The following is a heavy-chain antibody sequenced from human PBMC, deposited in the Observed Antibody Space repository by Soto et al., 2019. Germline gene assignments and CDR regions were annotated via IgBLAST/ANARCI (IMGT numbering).Heavy chain of an antibody. V-gene: IGHV3-30-3*01. CDR2: ISYDGSNK. Sequence: SGGGVVQPGRSLRLSCAASGFTFSSYAMHWVRQAPGKGLEWVAVISYDGSNKYYADSVKGRFTISRDNSKNTLYLQMNSLRAEDTAVYYCAREAQQLDYWGQGTLVTVSS. CDR1: GFTFSSYA. D-gene: IGHD6-13*01. J-gene: IGHJ4*02. CDR3: AREAQQLDY.